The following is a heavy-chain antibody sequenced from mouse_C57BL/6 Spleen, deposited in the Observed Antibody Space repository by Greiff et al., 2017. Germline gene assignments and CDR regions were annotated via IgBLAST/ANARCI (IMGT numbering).Heavy chain of an antibody. CDR3: ARSQLGRGYYAMDY. Sequence: SGPELVKPGASVKMSCKASGYTFTDYNMHWVKQSHGKSLEWIGDINPNNGGTSYNQKFKGKATLTVNKSSSTAYMELRSLTSEDSAVYYCARSQLGRGYYAMDYWGQGTSVTVSS. CDR1: GYTFTDYN. CDR2: INPNNGGT. J-gene: IGHJ4*01. D-gene: IGHD4-1*02. V-gene: IGHV1-22*01.